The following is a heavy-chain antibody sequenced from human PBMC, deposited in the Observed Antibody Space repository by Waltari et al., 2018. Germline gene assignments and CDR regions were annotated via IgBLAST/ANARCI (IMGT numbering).Heavy chain of an antibody. CDR3: ASDRGRGLYLDS. J-gene: IGHJ4*02. V-gene: IGHV4-4*02. Sequence: QVQLQESGPGLVKPSGSLSLNCTVSGDSISNNFFWSWVRQSPGKGLEWIGQVHQSGRSNYNPSLESRVTVSMDTSKNQFSLRVTSVTAADTAIYYCASDRGRGLYLDSWGQGTLVTVSP. D-gene: IGHD2-15*01. CDR2: VHQSGRS. CDR1: GDSISNNFF.